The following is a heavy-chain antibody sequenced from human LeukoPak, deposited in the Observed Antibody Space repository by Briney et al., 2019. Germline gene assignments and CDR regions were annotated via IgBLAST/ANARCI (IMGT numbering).Heavy chain of an antibody. J-gene: IGHJ1*01. Sequence: SETLSLTCTASGGSITNTSYYWGWVRQPPGKGLEWIGSIYYSGRTYYNPSLKSRVTISVDTSKNQFSLKMSSVTAADTAVYYCARDRGTALFIGFQHWGQGTLVTVSS. CDR1: GGSITNTSYY. CDR2: IYYSGRT. CDR3: ARDRGTALFIGFQH. D-gene: IGHD6-13*01. V-gene: IGHV4-39*07.